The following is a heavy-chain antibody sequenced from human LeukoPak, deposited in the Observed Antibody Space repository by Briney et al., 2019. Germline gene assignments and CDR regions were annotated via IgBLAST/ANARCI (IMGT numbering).Heavy chain of an antibody. J-gene: IGHJ3*02. CDR1: GDSISSYY. CDR2: IYYTGST. Sequence: SETLSLTCIVSGDSISSYYWSWIRQPPGKGLEWIGYIYYTGSTKYNPSLKSRVTISLDTSKKQFSLKLTSVTAADTAVYSCARTRRGYTYGFRSRELLKAFDIWGQGTVVTVSS. V-gene: IGHV4-59*01. CDR3: ARTRRGYTYGFRSRELLKAFDI. D-gene: IGHD5-18*01.